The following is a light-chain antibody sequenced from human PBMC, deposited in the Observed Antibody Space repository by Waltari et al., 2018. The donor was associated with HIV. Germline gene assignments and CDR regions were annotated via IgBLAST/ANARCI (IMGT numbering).Light chain of an antibody. J-gene: IGLJ2*01. CDR2: SNH. V-gene: IGLV1-44*01. CDR3: GAWDDSLIGVV. CDR1: SSNVGSNT. Sequence: QSVLTQPPSASGTPGQRVTISCSGSSSNVGSNTVNWYQHLPGTAPKLLIYSNHQRPSGVPDRFSGSKAGTSASLAISGLQSEDEAYYYCGAWDDSLIGVVFGGGTRLTVL.